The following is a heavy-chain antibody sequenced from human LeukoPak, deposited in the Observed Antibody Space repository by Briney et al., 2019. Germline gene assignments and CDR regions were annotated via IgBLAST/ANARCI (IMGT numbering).Heavy chain of an antibody. Sequence: PGGSLRPSCAASGFTFDDYGMSWVRQAPGKGLEWVSGINWHGGNTGYADSVKGRFTISRDNAKNSLYLQMNSLRAEDTALYYCARDQGDYYDTSGFGAFDIWGQGTMVTVSS. D-gene: IGHD3-22*01. J-gene: IGHJ3*02. CDR2: INWHGGNT. V-gene: IGHV3-20*04. CDR1: GFTFDDYG. CDR3: ARDQGDYYDTSGFGAFDI.